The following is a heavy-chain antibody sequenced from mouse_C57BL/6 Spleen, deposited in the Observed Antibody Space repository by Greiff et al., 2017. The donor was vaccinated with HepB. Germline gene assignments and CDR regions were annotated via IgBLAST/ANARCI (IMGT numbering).Heavy chain of an antibody. Sequence: VQLQQPGAELVMPGASVKLSCKASGYTFTSYWMHWVKQRPGQGLEWIGEIDPSDSYTNYNQKFKGKSTLTVDKSSSTAYMQLSSLTSEDSAVYYCARGYYGSSYVWYFDVWGTGTTVTVSS. J-gene: IGHJ1*03. CDR2: IDPSDSYT. V-gene: IGHV1-69*01. D-gene: IGHD1-1*01. CDR3: ARGYYGSSYVWYFDV. CDR1: GYTFTSYW.